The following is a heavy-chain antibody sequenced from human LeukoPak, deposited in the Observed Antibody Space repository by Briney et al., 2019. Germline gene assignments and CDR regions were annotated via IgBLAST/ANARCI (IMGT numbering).Heavy chain of an antibody. V-gene: IGHV2-5*02. CDR1: GFLLSTSGVG. Sequence: SGPTLVKPTQTLTLTCTFSGFLLSTSGVGVGWIRQLPGKDLEWLEPIYWDDDKRYSPSLKSRLTITKDTSKNQVVLTMTNMDPVDTATYYCAHRIQLWFDYWGQGTLVTVSS. CDR3: AHRIQLWFDY. CDR2: IYWDDDK. J-gene: IGHJ4*02. D-gene: IGHD5-18*01.